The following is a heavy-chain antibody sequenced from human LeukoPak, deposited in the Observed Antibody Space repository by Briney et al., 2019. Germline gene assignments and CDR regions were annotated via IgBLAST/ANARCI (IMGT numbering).Heavy chain of an antibody. V-gene: IGHV1-2*02. CDR2: INPNTGAT. CDR1: GYTFTGYL. Sequence: GASVKVSCKASGYTFTGYLIHWVRQPPGQGLEYMGWINPNTGATEYALKFRGRVTMTRATSTSTASMELSRLRSDDTAVYFCGRDLSTSATWELDHWGQGTLVTVSS. J-gene: IGHJ4*02. CDR3: GRDLSTSATWELDH. D-gene: IGHD6-25*01.